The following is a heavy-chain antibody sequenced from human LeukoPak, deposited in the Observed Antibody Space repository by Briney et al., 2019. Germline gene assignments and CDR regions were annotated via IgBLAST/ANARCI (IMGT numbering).Heavy chain of an antibody. V-gene: IGHV3-30-3*01. CDR3: ARDLPRGYSYGSLDY. Sequence: GGSLRLSCAAPGFTFSSYAMHWVRKAPGKGLEWVAVISYDGSNKYYADSVKGRFTISRDNSKNTLYLQMNSLRAEDTAVYYCARDLPRGYSYGSLDYWGQGTLVTVSS. J-gene: IGHJ4*02. CDR2: ISYDGSNK. D-gene: IGHD5-18*01. CDR1: GFTFSSYA.